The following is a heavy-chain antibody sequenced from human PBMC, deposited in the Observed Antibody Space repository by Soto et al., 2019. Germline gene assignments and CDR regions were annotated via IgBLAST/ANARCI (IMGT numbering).Heavy chain of an antibody. J-gene: IGHJ4*02. CDR2: IIPVFDTV. V-gene: IGHV1-69*13. CDR1: GGLFSSYA. Sequence: SVKVSCKDTGGLFSSYAVSWVRQAPGQGLEWMGGIIPVFDTVYYAQKFQGRVTITADESTNTAYMEPSSLRSEDTAMYYCARGGSGYVWFNEFWGQGTLVTVSS. D-gene: IGHD3-22*01. CDR3: ARGGSGYVWFNEF.